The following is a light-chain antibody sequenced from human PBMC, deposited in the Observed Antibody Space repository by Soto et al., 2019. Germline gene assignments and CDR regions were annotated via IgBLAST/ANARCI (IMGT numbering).Light chain of an antibody. J-gene: IGKJ4*01. CDR2: GAY. CDR1: QSVSSSY. Sequence: EIVLTQSTGTLSLSPGERATLSCRASQSVSSSYLAWYQQKPGQAPRLLIYGAYSRATGIPDRFSGSGSGTDFTLTISRLEPEDVAVYYCQQYGSAPFGGGTKVEIK. V-gene: IGKV3-20*01. CDR3: QQYGSAP.